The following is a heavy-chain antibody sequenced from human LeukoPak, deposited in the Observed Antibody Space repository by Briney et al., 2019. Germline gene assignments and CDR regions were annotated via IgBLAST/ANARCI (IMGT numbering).Heavy chain of an antibody. CDR3: ATGGYYDSSGYLDY. D-gene: IGHD3-22*01. CDR1: GYTLTELS. CDR2: FDPEDGET. V-gene: IGHV1-24*01. J-gene: IGHJ4*02. Sequence: ASVKVSCKVSGYTLTELSMHWVRQAPGKGLEWMGGFDPEDGETIYAQKFQGRVTMTEDTSTDTAYMEPSSLRSEDTAVYYCATGGYYDSSGYLDYWGQGALITVSS.